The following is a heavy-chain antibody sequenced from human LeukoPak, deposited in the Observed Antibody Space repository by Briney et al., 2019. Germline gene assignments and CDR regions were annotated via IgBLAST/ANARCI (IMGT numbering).Heavy chain of an antibody. CDR1: GFTFSTHG. V-gene: IGHV3-33*06. CDR2: IWHDGGRK. J-gene: IGHJ4*02. D-gene: IGHD1-1*01. CDR3: AKANWVSNADAVW. Sequence: GGSLRLSCVVSGFTFSTHGFHWVRQAPGKGLEWVSVIWHDGGRKEYADSVRGRFTISRDDSRNTVYLQLNNLRVEDTAIYYCAKANWVSNADAVWWGQGTQVTVSS.